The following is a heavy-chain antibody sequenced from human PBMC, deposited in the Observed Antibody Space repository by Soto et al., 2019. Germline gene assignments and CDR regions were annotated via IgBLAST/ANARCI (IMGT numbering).Heavy chain of an antibody. D-gene: IGHD3-10*01. V-gene: IGHV4-31*03. CDR3: ARVIVMYYYGSGSIPIYNWFDP. Sequence: QVQLQESGPGLVKPSQTLSLTCTVSGGSISSGGYYWSWIRQHPGKGLEWIGYIYYSGSTYYNRSLKSRITISSATSKNQFSLKLSSVTAADTAVYYCARVIVMYYYGSGSIPIYNWFDPWGQGTLVTVSS. CDR1: GGSISSGGYY. CDR2: IYYSGST. J-gene: IGHJ5*02.